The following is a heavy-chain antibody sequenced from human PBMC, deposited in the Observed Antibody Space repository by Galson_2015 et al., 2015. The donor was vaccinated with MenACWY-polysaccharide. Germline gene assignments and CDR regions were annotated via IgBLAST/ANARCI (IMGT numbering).Heavy chain of an antibody. J-gene: IGHJ5*01. CDR3: ARAGEGWFDS. CDR2: IKQDGSEK. V-gene: IGHV3-7*01. CDR1: GFTFSSYW. Sequence: SLRLSCAAYGFTFSSYWMTWVRQAPGKGLEWVATIKQDGSEKYYVDSVKGRFTISRDNAKNSLSLQMNSLRAEDTAVYYCARAGEGWFDSWGQGTLVTVSS. D-gene: IGHD3-10*01.